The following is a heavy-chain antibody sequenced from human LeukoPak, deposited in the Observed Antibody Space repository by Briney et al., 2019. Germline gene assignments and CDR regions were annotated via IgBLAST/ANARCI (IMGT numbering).Heavy chain of an antibody. CDR2: IHYSGST. Sequence: KASETLSLTCTVSGGSVSSGSYYWSWIRQPPGKGLEWIGYIHYSGSTNYNPSLKSRVTISVDTSKNQFSLKLSSVTAADTAVYYCARVPYRQSYWGPFDYWGQGTLVTVSS. CDR1: GGSVSSGSYY. D-gene: IGHD2-21*01. CDR3: ARVPYRQSYWGPFDY. V-gene: IGHV4-61*01. J-gene: IGHJ4*02.